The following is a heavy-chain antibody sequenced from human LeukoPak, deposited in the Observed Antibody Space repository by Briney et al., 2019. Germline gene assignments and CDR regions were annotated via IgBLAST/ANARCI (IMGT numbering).Heavy chain of an antibody. CDR3: ARDSGSYPGWFDP. Sequence: GGSLRLSCAASGFTVSSNYLTWVRQAPGKGLEWVSIIYSGGGTFYSDSVKGRFTISRDNSKNTLFPQMNSLRVEDTAVYYCARDSGSYPGWFDPWGQGTLVTVSS. V-gene: IGHV3-66*01. J-gene: IGHJ5*02. CDR2: IYSGGGT. CDR1: GFTVSSNY. D-gene: IGHD1-26*01.